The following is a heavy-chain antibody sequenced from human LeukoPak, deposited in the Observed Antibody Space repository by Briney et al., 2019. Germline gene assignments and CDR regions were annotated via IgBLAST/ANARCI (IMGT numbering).Heavy chain of an antibody. CDR1: GGSMTGFF. J-gene: IGHJ6*03. V-gene: IGHV4-59*01. CDR3: ARGWDVDYFYYHMDV. CDR2: IYYSGIT. D-gene: IGHD1-26*01. Sequence: PSETLSLTCSVSGGSMTGFFWTWIRQPPGKGLEWIGYIYYSGITNYNPSLKSRITISVDTSKNEFSMKLKPVTPADAAIYYCARGWDVDYFYYHMDVWGKGTTVTVSS.